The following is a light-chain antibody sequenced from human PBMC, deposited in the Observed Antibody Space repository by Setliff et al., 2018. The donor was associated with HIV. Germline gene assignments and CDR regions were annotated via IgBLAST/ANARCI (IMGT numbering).Light chain of an antibody. CDR1: QSLLHGNGYNY. Sequence: DIVMTQSPLSLSVTPGEPAAMSCRSSQSLLHGNGYNYLDWYVKKPGQSPQLLVYWVSHRASGVPDRFSGSGSGTDFTLKISRVEADDVGVYYCVQALHTPITFGQGTRLEIK. CDR3: VQALHTPIT. J-gene: IGKJ5*01. CDR2: WVS. V-gene: IGKV2-28*01.